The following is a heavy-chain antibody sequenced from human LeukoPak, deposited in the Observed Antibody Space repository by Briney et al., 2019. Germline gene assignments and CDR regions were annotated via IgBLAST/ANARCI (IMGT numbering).Heavy chain of an antibody. V-gene: IGHV4-61*02. D-gene: IGHD6-19*01. CDR1: GGSLSSGIYH. J-gene: IGHJ6*03. CDR3: ATQQWGFYYMDV. CDR2: FYTSGNT. Sequence: PSETLSLTCTVSGGSLSSGIYHWSWVRQPAGKGLEWIGRFYTSGNTNCNPSLKSRVTISVDTSTNQFSLNLTSVTAADTAVYYCATQQWGFYYMDVWGKGTTVTVSS.